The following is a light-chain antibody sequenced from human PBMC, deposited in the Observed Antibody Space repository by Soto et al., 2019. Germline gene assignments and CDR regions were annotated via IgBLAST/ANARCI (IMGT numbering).Light chain of an antibody. J-gene: IGKJ4*01. Sequence: DIQMTQSPSSLPASVGDRVTITCRASESISTQLNWYQQKPGKAPNLLIYDASTLQSGVPSRFSGSGSGTDFSLTISSLQPEDFASYYCQQSYSFPTFGGGTKVEN. V-gene: IGKV1-39*01. CDR2: DAS. CDR3: QQSYSFPT. CDR1: ESISTQ.